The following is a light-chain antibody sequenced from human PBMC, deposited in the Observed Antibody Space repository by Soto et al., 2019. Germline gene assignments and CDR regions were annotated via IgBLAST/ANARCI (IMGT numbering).Light chain of an antibody. V-gene: IGLV1-44*01. CDR3: AAWDDSLSGVV. CDR2: SNN. CDR1: SSNIGSNT. J-gene: IGLJ2*01. Sequence: QSVLTQPPSASGTPGQRVTISCSGSSSNIGSNTVHWYQQLPGTAPKLLIYSNNQRPSGVTDRFSGSKSGTSASLAISGLQSEDEADYYCAAWDDSLSGVVFGGGTKLTVL.